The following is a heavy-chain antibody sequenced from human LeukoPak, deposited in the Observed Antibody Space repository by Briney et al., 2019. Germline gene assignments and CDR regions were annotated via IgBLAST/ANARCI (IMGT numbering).Heavy chain of an antibody. Sequence: GGPLTLSCAPSVFTLHSYSMNWVPQAPGKGLEWVSSIDSSSSYTFYADSVKGRFTISRDNAKKSLYLQMKSLRAEDTAVYYCARRYCTTTNCYGFDDWGQGTLVTVSS. CDR3: ARRYCTTTNCYGFDD. D-gene: IGHD2-2*01. CDR2: IDSSSSYT. J-gene: IGHJ4*02. V-gene: IGHV3-21*04. CDR1: VFTLHSYS.